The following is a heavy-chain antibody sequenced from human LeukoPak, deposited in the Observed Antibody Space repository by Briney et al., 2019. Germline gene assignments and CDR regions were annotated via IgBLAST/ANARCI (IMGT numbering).Heavy chain of an antibody. D-gene: IGHD3-22*01. Sequence: ASVNVSCKASGYTFTSYDINWVRQATGQGLEWMGWMNPNSGNTGYAQKFQGRVTMTRNTSISTAYMELSSLRSEDTAVYYCARVGRVYYDSSGYYYYYYGMDVWGQGTTVTVSS. CDR1: GYTFTSYD. J-gene: IGHJ6*02. V-gene: IGHV1-8*01. CDR2: MNPNSGNT. CDR3: ARVGRVYYDSSGYYYYYYGMDV.